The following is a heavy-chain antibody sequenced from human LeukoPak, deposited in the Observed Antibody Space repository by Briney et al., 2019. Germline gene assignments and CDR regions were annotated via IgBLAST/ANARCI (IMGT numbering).Heavy chain of an antibody. J-gene: IGHJ4*02. Sequence: SETLSLTCTVSGGSISSSGYYWGWIRQPPGKGLEWIGNIYYSGSTYYNPSLKSRVTISVDTSKNQFSLKLSSVTAADTAVYYCARKGDSGTHDSWGQGTLVTVSS. V-gene: IGHV4-39*07. CDR1: GGSISSSGYY. CDR2: IYYSGST. D-gene: IGHD3-10*01. CDR3: ARKGDSGTHDS.